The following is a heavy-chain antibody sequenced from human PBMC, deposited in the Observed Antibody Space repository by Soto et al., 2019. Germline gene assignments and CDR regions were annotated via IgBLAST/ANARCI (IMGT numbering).Heavy chain of an antibody. D-gene: IGHD6-19*01. CDR1: GFTFSSYS. V-gene: IGHV3-48*02. Sequence: GGSLRLSCAASGFTFSSYSMNWVRQAPGKGLEWVSYISSSSSTIYYADSVKGRFTISRDNAKNSLYLQMNSLRDEDTAVYYCARVFTEQWLVDVDALDIWGQGTMVTVSS. J-gene: IGHJ3*02. CDR3: ARVFTEQWLVDVDALDI. CDR2: ISSSSSTI.